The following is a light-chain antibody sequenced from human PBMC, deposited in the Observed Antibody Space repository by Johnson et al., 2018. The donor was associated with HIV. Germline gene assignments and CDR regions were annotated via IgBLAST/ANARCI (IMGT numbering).Light chain of an antibody. J-gene: IGLJ1*01. CDR3: GTWDGSLSAVYV. V-gene: IGLV1-51*01. Sequence: QFVLTQPPSVSPAPGQKVTISCSGSSSNIGNNYVSWYQQLPGTAPKLLIYDNNKRPSGIPDRFSGSKSGTSATLGITGLQTGDEADYYCGTWDGSLSAVYVFGTGTKVTVL. CDR1: SSNIGNNY. CDR2: DNN.